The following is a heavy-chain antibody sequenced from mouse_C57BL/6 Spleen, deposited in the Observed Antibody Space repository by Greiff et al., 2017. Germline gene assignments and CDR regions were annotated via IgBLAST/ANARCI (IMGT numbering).Heavy chain of an antibody. CDR1: GYAFTNYL. CDR2: INPGSGGT. D-gene: IGHD2-4*01. V-gene: IGHV1-54*01. J-gene: IGHJ3*01. Sequence: QVQLQQSGAELVRPGTSVKVSCKASGYAFTNYLIEWVKQRPGQGLEWIGVINPGSGGTNYNEKFKGKATLTADKSSSTAYMQLSSLTSEDSAVDFCAREDYDEAWFAYWGQGTLVTVSA. CDR3: AREDYDEAWFAY.